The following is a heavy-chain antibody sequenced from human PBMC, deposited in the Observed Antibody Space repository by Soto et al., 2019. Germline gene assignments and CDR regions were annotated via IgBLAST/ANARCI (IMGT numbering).Heavy chain of an antibody. J-gene: IGHJ6*02. CDR1: GGTFSSYA. Sequence: EASVKVSCKASGGTFSSYAISWVRQAPGQGLEWMGGIIPIFGTANYAQKFQGRVTITADESTSTAYMELSSLRSEDTAVYYCARLLGDIINYYYYCMYVWGQGTTVTVS. D-gene: IGHD3-16*01. CDR2: IIPIFGTA. V-gene: IGHV1-69*13. CDR3: ARLLGDIINYYYYCMYV.